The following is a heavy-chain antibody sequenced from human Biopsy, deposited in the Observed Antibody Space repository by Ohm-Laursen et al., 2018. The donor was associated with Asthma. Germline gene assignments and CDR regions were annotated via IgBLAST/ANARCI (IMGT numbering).Heavy chain of an antibody. Sequence: SLRLSCAASGFTFGDYWMSWVRQVPGKGLEWVANIKHDGSEKNHVDSLKGRFTISRDNAKNLLFLQMNSLRAEDTAVYYCARTFHFWSPYHAEHYQLWGQGTLVTVFS. CDR3: ARTFHFWSPYHAEHYQL. V-gene: IGHV3-7*01. D-gene: IGHD3-3*01. CDR2: IKHDGSEK. J-gene: IGHJ1*01. CDR1: GFTFGDYW.